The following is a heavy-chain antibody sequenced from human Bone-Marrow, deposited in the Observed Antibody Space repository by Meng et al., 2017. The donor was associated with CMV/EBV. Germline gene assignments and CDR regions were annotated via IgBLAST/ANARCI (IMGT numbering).Heavy chain of an antibody. V-gene: IGHV3-64*02. CDR1: GFTFSSYA. D-gene: IGHD4-17*01. J-gene: IGHJ4*02. Sequence: ETLSLTCAASGFTFSSYAMHWVRQAPGKGLEYVSAISSNGGSTYYADSVKGRFTISRDNSKNTLCLQMGSLRAEDTAVYYCVHDYGDSQPGYWGQGTLVTVSS. CDR3: VHDYGDSQPGY. CDR2: ISSNGGST.